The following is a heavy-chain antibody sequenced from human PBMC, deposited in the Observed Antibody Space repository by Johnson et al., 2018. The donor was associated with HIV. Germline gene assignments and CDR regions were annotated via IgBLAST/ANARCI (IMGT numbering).Heavy chain of an antibody. J-gene: IGHJ3*02. CDR1: GFTFHDYT. D-gene: IGHD3-10*01. Sequence: VQLVESGGVVVQPGGSLRLSCAASGFTFHDYTMHWVRQAPGKGLEWVSLISWDGDSTYYANSVKGRFTISRDNSENSLYLQMNSLRDEDTALYYCARDPNYNSVDAFDIWGQGTMVTVSS. CDR3: ARDPNYNSVDAFDI. V-gene: IGHV3-43*01. CDR2: ISWDGDST.